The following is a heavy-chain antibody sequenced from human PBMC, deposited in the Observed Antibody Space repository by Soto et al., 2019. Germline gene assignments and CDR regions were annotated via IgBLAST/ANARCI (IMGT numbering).Heavy chain of an antibody. J-gene: IGHJ3*02. CDR1: GGSISSGGYS. V-gene: IGHV4-30-2*01. D-gene: IGHD4-17*01. CDR2: IYHSGST. CDR3: ARFDDYGDYAEKNAFDI. Sequence: QLQLQESGSGLVKPSQTLSLTCAVSGGSISSGGYSWSWIRQPPGKGLEWIGYIYHSGSTYYNPSLKSRVTISVDRSKNQFSLKLSSVTAADTAVYYCARFDDYGDYAEKNAFDIWGQGTMVTVSS.